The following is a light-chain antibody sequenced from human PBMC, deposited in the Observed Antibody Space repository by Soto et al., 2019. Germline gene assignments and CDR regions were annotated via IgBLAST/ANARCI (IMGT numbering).Light chain of an antibody. J-gene: IGKJ2*01. CDR1: QSVSSN. CDR3: QQYNNWPPYT. V-gene: IGKV3-15*01. CDR2: GAS. Sequence: EIVMTQSPATLSVSPGERATLSCRASQSVSSNLAWYQQKPGQAPRLLIYGASTRATGITARFSGSRSGTEFTLTNSSLQTKDFAVYYCQQYNNWPPYTFGQGTKLEIK.